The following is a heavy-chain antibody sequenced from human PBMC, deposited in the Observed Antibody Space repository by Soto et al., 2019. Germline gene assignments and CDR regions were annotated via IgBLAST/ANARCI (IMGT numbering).Heavy chain of an antibody. D-gene: IGHD3-22*01. Sequence: QVQLVQSGAEVKKPGSSVKVSCKASGGTFSSYAISWVRQAPGQGLEWMGGIIPIFGTANYAQKFQGRVTITEDDSTSTAYIELSSLRSEDTAVYYCAREWRGQNRITMIVVDWTGYNWFDPWGQGTLVTVSS. V-gene: IGHV1-69*01. J-gene: IGHJ5*01. CDR3: AREWRGQNRITMIVVDWTGYNWFDP. CDR2: IIPIFGTA. CDR1: GGTFSSYA.